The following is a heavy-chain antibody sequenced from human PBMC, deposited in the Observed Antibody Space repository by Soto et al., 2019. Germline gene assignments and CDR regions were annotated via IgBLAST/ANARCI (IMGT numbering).Heavy chain of an antibody. CDR1: GFAFSSYG. Sequence: GSLRLSCAASGFAFSSYGMHWVRQAPGKGLEWVAVISYDGSNKYYADSVKGRFTISRDNSKNTLYLQMNSLRAEDTAVYYCAKDPYPSGYDPSYYYYYMDVWGKGTTVTVSS. J-gene: IGHJ6*03. CDR3: AKDPYPSGYDPSYYYYYMDV. D-gene: IGHD5-12*01. V-gene: IGHV3-30*18. CDR2: ISYDGSNK.